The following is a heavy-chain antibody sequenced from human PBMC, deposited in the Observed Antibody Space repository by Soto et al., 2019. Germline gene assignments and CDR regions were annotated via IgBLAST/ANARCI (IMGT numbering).Heavy chain of an antibody. J-gene: IGHJ4*02. CDR3: ARASTIFGVVIDY. Sequence: SETLSLTCTVSGGSISSYYWSWIRQPPGKGLEWIGYIYYSGSTNYNPSLKSRVTISVDTSKNQFSLKLSSVTAADTAVYYCARASTIFGVVIDYWGQGTLVTVSS. CDR1: GGSISSYY. CDR2: IYYSGST. D-gene: IGHD3-3*01. V-gene: IGHV4-59*01.